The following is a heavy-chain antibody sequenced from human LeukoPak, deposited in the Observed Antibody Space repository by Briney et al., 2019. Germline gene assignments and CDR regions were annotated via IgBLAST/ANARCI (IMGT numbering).Heavy chain of an antibody. CDR2: INHSGST. CDR1: GGSFSGYY. V-gene: IGHV4-34*01. J-gene: IGHJ4*02. CDR3: VTYYFDSSGPKKNY. D-gene: IGHD3-22*01. Sequence: SEILSLTCAVYGGSFSGYYWSWIRQPPGKGLEWIGEINHSGSTNYNPSLKSRVTISVDTSKKQFSLKLSSVTAADTAVYYCVTYYFDSSGPKKNYWGQGTLVTVSS.